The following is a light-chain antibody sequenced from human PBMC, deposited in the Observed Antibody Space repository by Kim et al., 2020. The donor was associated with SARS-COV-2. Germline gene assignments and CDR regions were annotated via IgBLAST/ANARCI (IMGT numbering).Light chain of an antibody. CDR3: GSWDDSLSGRV. CDR1: RSNVGDNP. CDR2: DDN. J-gene: IGLJ3*02. Sequence: GQRATISCSGRRSNVGDNPVTWFQQVPGTAPNLLMSDDNQRPSGVPDRFSASKSGTSASLAISGLQSEDEAVYYCGSWDDSLSGRVFGGGTQLTVL. V-gene: IGLV1-44*01.